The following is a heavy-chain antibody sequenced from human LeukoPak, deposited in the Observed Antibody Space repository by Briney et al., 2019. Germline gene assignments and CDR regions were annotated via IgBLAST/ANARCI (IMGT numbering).Heavy chain of an antibody. Sequence: SETLSLTCDVYGGSFSGFYWNWIRQPPGKGLEWIGEIDHSGSTNYNPSLKSRVTISVDRANNQFSLKLSSVTAADTAVYYCARHRSIFGVAYYYMDVWGKGTTVTVSS. V-gene: IGHV4-34*01. CDR3: ARHRSIFGVAYYYMDV. J-gene: IGHJ6*03. CDR1: GGSFSGFY. D-gene: IGHD3-3*01. CDR2: IDHSGST.